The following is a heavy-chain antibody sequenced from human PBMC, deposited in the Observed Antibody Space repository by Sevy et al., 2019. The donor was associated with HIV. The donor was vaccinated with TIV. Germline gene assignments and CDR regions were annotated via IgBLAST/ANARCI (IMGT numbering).Heavy chain of an antibody. D-gene: IGHD2-8*01. CDR2: LSFGCGKI. CDR1: GFAFYEYS. V-gene: IGHV3-23*01. J-gene: IGHJ4*02. Sequence: GGSLRLSCAASGFAFYEYSMSWIRQAPGKGLEGVATLSFGCGKINYADSVKGRFTFSRDNSKNSFYLQMDNLRVEDTALHYCAREGCSXPXDXWGXGTRVTVSS. CDR3: AREGCSXPXDX.